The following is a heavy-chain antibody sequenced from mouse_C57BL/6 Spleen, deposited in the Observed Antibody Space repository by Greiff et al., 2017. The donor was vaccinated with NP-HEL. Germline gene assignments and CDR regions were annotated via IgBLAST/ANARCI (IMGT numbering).Heavy chain of an antibody. CDR2: IHPSDSDT. J-gene: IGHJ2*01. D-gene: IGHD1-1*01. CDR1: GYTFTSYW. Sequence: VQLQQPGAELVKPGASVKVSCKASGYTFTSYWMHWVKQRPGQGLEWIGRIHPSDSDTNYNQKFKGKATLTVDESSSTAYMQLSSLTSEDSAVYYCATLYYYGSSYAGFFDYWGQGTTLTVSS. V-gene: IGHV1-74*01. CDR3: ATLYYYGSSYAGFFDY.